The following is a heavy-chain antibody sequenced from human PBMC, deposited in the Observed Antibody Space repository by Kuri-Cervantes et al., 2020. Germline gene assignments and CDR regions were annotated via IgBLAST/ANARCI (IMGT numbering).Heavy chain of an antibody. CDR2: INHSGST. Sequence: SETLSLTCAVYGGSFSGYYWSWIRQPPGKGLEWIGEINHSGSTNYNPSLKSRVTISVDTSKNQFSLKLSSVTAADTAVYYCASAGLSGSRGLWFDPWGQGTLVTVSS. D-gene: IGHD1-26*01. CDR1: GGSFSGYY. CDR3: ASAGLSGSRGLWFDP. V-gene: IGHV4-34*01. J-gene: IGHJ5*02.